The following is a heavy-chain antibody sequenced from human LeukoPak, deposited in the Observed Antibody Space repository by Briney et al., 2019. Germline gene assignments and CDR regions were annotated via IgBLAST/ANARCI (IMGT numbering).Heavy chain of an antibody. Sequence: SETLSLTCAVYGGSFSGYYWSWIRQPPGKGLEWIGEINHSGSTNYNPSLKSRVTISVDTSKNQFSLKLSSVTAADTAVYYCARTTISGVLRNHHFDYWGRGILVTVSS. CDR2: INHSGST. CDR1: GGSFSGYY. CDR3: ARTTISGVLRNHHFDY. J-gene: IGHJ4*02. D-gene: IGHD3-3*01. V-gene: IGHV4-34*01.